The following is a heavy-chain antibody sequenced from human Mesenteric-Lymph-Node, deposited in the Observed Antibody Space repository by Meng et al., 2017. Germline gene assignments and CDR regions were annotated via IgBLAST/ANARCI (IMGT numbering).Heavy chain of an antibody. D-gene: IGHD6-19*01. CDR2: IYHSGST. Sequence: SETLSLTCTVSGYSISSGYYWGWIRQPPGKGLEWIGSIYHSGSTYYNPSLKSRVTISVDTSKNQFSLKLSSVTAADTAVYYCARGQWLVGGGNNWFDPWGQGTLVTVSS. V-gene: IGHV4-38-2*02. CDR3: ARGQWLVGGGNNWFDP. CDR1: GYSISSGYY. J-gene: IGHJ5*02.